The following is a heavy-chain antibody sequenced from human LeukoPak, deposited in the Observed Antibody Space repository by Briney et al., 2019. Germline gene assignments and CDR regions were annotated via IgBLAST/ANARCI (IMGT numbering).Heavy chain of an antibody. V-gene: IGHV5-51*01. CDR1: GYSFTSYW. CDR3: AVSSSFSIEYFQH. CDR2: TYPGDSVT. Sequence: GESLKISCKGSGYSFTSYWIGWVRQMPGKGLEWMGITYPGDSVTRYSPSFQGQVTISADKSISTAYLQWSSLKASDTAMYYCAVSSSFSIEYFQHWGQGTLVTVSS. J-gene: IGHJ1*01. D-gene: IGHD6-6*01.